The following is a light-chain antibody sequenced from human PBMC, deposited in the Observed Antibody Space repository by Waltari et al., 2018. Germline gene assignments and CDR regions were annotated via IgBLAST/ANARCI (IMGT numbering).Light chain of an antibody. CDR1: SSDVGGYNY. J-gene: IGLJ1*01. V-gene: IGLV2-14*03. CDR3: SSYTSSNTLG. CDR2: AVT. Sequence: QSALTQPASVSGSPGQSITISCTGTSSDVGGYNYASWYQHNPGKAPKLMIYAVTNRPSGVSNCFSCSKSGNTASLTISGLQAEDGADYYCSSYTSSNTLGFGTGTKVTVL.